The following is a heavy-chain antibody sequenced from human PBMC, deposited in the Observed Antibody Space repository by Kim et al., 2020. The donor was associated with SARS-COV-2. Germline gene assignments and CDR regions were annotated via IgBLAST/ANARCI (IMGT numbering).Heavy chain of an antibody. D-gene: IGHD6-6*01. CDR3: ARVPARNYYYYGMDV. CDR2: INPNSGGT. Sequence: ASVKVSCKASGYTFTGYYMHWVRQAPGQGLEWMGRINPNSGGTNYAQKFQGRVTMTRDTSISTAYMELSRLRSDDTAVYYCARVPARNYYYYGMDVWGQGTTVTVSS. J-gene: IGHJ6*02. V-gene: IGHV1-2*06. CDR1: GYTFTGYY.